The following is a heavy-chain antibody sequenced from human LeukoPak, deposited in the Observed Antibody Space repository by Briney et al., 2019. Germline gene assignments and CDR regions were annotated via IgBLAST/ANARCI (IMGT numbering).Heavy chain of an antibody. Sequence: GASVKVSCKTSGYSFTSYNLHWVRQAPGQRLEWMGIINPSGGNTNYAQKFQGRVTMTRDMSTSTVYMELSSLRSEDTAVYYCARGRYNWNPEDWGQGTLVTVSS. D-gene: IGHD1-20*01. V-gene: IGHV1-46*01. CDR3: ARGRYNWNPED. CDR1: GYSFTSYN. CDR2: INPSGGNT. J-gene: IGHJ4*02.